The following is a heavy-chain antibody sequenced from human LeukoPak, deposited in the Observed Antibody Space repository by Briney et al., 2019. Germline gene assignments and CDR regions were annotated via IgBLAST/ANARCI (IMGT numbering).Heavy chain of an antibody. V-gene: IGHV3-23*01. CDR2: ISNSDGST. CDR3: ARRAGGYSHPYEY. CDR1: GFTFSSYA. D-gene: IGHD4-23*01. J-gene: IGHJ4*02. Sequence: GGSLRLSCAASGFTFSSYAMTWVRQAPGKGLEWVSTISNSDGSTYYADSVKGRFTISRDNAKNSLYLQINSLRAEDTAVYYCARRAGGYSHPYEYWGQGILVTVSS.